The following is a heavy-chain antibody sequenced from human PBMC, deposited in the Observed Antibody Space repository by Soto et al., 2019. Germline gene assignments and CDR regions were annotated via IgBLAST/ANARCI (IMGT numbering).Heavy chain of an antibody. Sequence: QVQLVQSGAEVKKPGASVKVSCKASGYTFTSYAMHWVRQAPGQRLEWMGWINAGNGNTKYSQKFQGRVTITRDTSARTAYMELSSLRSEDTAVDCCACSIGLAGDYWGQGTLVTVSS. CDR1: GYTFTSYA. V-gene: IGHV1-3*01. J-gene: IGHJ4*02. CDR2: INAGNGNT. CDR3: ACSIGLAGDY.